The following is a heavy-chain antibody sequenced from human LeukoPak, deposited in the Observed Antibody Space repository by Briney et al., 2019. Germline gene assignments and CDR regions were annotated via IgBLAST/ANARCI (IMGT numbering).Heavy chain of an antibody. V-gene: IGHV3-30*18. CDR1: GFTFSSYG. CDR2: ISYDGSDK. Sequence: GGSLRLSCAASGFTFSSYGMNWVRQAPGKGLEWVAVISYDGSDKYYADSVKGRFTISRDNSKNTLYLQMNSLRTEDTAVYYCAKDGYPLGYCSSTSCPYYFNYWGQGTLVTVSS. D-gene: IGHD2-2*01. J-gene: IGHJ4*02. CDR3: AKDGYPLGYCSSTSCPYYFNY.